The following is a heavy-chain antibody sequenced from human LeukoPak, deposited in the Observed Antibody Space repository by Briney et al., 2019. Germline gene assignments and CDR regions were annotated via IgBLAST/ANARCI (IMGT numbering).Heavy chain of an antibody. D-gene: IGHD3-3*01. V-gene: IGHV3-48*04. CDR2: ISSSGSTI. J-gene: IGHJ5*02. CDR1: GFTFSSYG. Sequence: GGSLRLSCAASGFTFSSYGMPWIRQAPGKGLEWVSYISSSGSTIYYADSVKGRFTISRDNAKNSLYLQMNSLRAEDTAVYYCARTYYDFWSGYENWFDPWGQGTLVTVSS. CDR3: ARTYYDFWSGYENWFDP.